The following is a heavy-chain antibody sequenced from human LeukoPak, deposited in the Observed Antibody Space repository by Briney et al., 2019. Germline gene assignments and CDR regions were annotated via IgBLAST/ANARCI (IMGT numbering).Heavy chain of an antibody. CDR1: GFTFVDYG. Sequence: GRSLRLSCTTSGFTFVDYGLSWVRQAPGKGLEWVGLIKSRAYGGTSEYAASVKGGFTISRDDSKNIAYLQMNSLKTEDTAVYYCTRDEVFWSGSIFDYWGQGTLVTVSS. J-gene: IGHJ4*02. V-gene: IGHV3-49*04. D-gene: IGHD3-3*01. CDR3: TRDEVFWSGSIFDY. CDR2: IKSRAYGGTS.